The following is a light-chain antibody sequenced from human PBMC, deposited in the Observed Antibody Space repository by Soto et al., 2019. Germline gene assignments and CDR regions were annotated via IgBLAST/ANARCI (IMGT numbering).Light chain of an antibody. V-gene: IGKV3-11*01. CDR1: QSVSSY. CDR3: QQRSNWPPEYT. Sequence: EIVLTQSPATLSLSPGERATLSCRASQSVSSYLAWYQQKPGQAPRLLIYDASNRATGIPARFSGSGSGTDFTLTISCLEPEDFAVYNCQQRSNWPPEYTFGQGTKLEIK. CDR2: DAS. J-gene: IGKJ2*01.